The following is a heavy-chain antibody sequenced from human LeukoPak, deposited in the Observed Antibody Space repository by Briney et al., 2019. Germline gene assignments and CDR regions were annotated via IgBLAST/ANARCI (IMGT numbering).Heavy chain of an antibody. V-gene: IGHV3-23*01. CDR2: ISGSGGST. D-gene: IGHD3-3*01. Sequence: PGGSLRLSCAASGFTLSSYAMSWVRQAPGKGLEWVSGISGSGGSTYYADSVKGRFTISRDNSKNTLYLQMNSLRAEDTAVYYCAKEGIVKDFWSGSVNYFDYWGQGTLVTVSS. CDR3: AKEGIVKDFWSGSVNYFDY. J-gene: IGHJ4*02. CDR1: GFTLSSYA.